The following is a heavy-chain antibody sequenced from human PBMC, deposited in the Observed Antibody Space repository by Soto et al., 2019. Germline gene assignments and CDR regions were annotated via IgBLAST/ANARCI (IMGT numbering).Heavy chain of an antibody. J-gene: IGHJ4*02. CDR3: TKALPMLRFFNS. V-gene: IGHV1-69*01. CDR2: FIPVSNRP. CDR1: GGTFSTYV. D-gene: IGHD5-12*01. Sequence: QIQLVQSGAEMKKPGSSVKVSCKASGGTFSTYVINWVRQAPGQGLEWVGGFIPVSNRPSYAQKLQGRVTISADESSRTPYMQLSSLRSDDTAVSYCTKALPMLRFFNSWGRGTLVTVSS.